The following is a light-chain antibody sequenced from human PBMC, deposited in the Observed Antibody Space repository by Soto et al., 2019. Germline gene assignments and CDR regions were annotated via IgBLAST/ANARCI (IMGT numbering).Light chain of an antibody. CDR1: QSVTGNY. J-gene: IGKJ5*01. CDR2: GAS. V-gene: IGKV3-20*01. Sequence: EVVLTQSPCTLSLSPGERATLSCGASQSVTGNYLAWYQQKPGQAPRLLIYGASSRATGIPDRFSGSGSGTDFTLASSRVEAGDRVLYCCKRDAGPLISFGHGTRLEIK. CDR3: KRDAGPLIS.